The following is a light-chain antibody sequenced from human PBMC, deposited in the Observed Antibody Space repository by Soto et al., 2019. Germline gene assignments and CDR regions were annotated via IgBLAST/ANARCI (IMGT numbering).Light chain of an antibody. Sequence: EIVMTQSPATLSVSPGERATLSCRASQSVSSNLACHQQKPGQAPRLLIYGASSRATGIPDRFSGSGSGTDFTLTISRLEPKDFAVYYCQQYGSSPRTFGQGTKVDIK. CDR1: QSVSSN. CDR3: QQYGSSPRT. V-gene: IGKV3-20*01. J-gene: IGKJ1*01. CDR2: GAS.